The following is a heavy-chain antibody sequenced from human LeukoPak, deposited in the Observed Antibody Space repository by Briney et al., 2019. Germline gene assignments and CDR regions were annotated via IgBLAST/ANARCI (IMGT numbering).Heavy chain of an antibody. V-gene: IGHV3-30-3*01. CDR3: ARPYGGYVDYYFDY. Sequence: PGRSLRLSCAASGFTFSSYAMDWVRQAPGKGLEWVAVISYDGSNKYYADPVKGRFTISRDNSKNTLYLQMNSLRTEDTAVYYCARPYGGYVDYYFDYWGQGTLVTVSS. CDR2: ISYDGSNK. CDR1: GFTFSSYA. D-gene: IGHD5-12*01. J-gene: IGHJ4*02.